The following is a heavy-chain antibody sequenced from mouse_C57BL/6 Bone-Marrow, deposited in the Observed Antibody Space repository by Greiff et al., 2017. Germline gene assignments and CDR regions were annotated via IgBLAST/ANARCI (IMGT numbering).Heavy chain of an antibody. D-gene: IGHD3-2*02. CDR2: ISSGGSYT. Sequence: EVQGVESGGDLVKPGGSLKLSCAASGFTFSSYGMAWVRQTPDKRLEWVATISSGGSYTYYPDSVKGRFTISRDNAKNTLYLQMGSLKSEDTAMYYCARKLRYYYAMDYWGQGTSVTVSS. J-gene: IGHJ4*01. CDR3: ARKLRYYYAMDY. V-gene: IGHV5-6*01. CDR1: GFTFSSYG.